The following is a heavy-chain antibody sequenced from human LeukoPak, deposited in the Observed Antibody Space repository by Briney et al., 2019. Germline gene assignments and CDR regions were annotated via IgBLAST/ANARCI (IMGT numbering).Heavy chain of an antibody. J-gene: IGHJ4*02. D-gene: IGHD3-3*01. CDR1: GFTFSSYW. Sequence: GGSLRLSCAASGFTFSSYWMHWVRQAPGKGLVWVSRINSDGSSTSYADSVKGRFTISRDNAKNTLYLQMNSLRAEDTAVYYCARVGTYDFRSGYYSIPFDYWGQGTLVTVSS. CDR2: INSDGSST. V-gene: IGHV3-74*01. CDR3: ARVGTYDFRSGYYSIPFDY.